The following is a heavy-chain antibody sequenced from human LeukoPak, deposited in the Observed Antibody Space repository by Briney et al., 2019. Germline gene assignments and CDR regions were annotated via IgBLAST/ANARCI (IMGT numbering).Heavy chain of an antibody. CDR2: IYYSGST. J-gene: IGHJ3*02. V-gene: IGHV4-39*01. CDR3: ARVLPSLQVRGYDFWSGYYGAFDI. CDR1: GGSISSSSYY. Sequence: SETLSLTCTVSGGSISSSSYYWGWIRQPPGKGLEWIGSIYYSGSTYYNPSLKSRVTISVDTSKNQFSLKLSSVTAADTAVYYCARVLPSLQVRGYDFWSGYYGAFDIWGQGTMVTVSS. D-gene: IGHD3-3*01.